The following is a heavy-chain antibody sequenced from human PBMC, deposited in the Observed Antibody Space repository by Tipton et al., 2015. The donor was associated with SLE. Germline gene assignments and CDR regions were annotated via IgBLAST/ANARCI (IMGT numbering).Heavy chain of an antibody. V-gene: IGHV4-4*07. Sequence: TLSLTCIVSGGSISGDYWRWIRQPAGKGLEWIGRVYSSGSTNYNPSIKSRITLSLETSKNQFSLRVNSVTAADTAEYFCARGRGIGTNNLWFDAWGRGALVIVSS. D-gene: IGHD1/OR15-1a*01. CDR2: VYSSGST. J-gene: IGHJ5*02. CDR1: GGSISGDY. CDR3: ARGRGIGTNNLWFDA.